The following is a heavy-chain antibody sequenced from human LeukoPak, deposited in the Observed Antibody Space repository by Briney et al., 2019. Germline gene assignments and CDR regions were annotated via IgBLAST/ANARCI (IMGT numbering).Heavy chain of an antibody. Sequence: SQTLSLTCAISGDSVSSNSVAWNWIRQPPSRGLEWLGRTYYRSKWYNDYAVSVKSRITINPDTSKNQFSLQLNSVTPEDTAVYYCARGYRGAAAGTDFDYWGQGTLVTVSS. CDR2: TYYRSKWYN. D-gene: IGHD6-13*01. CDR1: GDSVSSNSVA. J-gene: IGHJ4*02. V-gene: IGHV6-1*01. CDR3: ARGYRGAAAGTDFDY.